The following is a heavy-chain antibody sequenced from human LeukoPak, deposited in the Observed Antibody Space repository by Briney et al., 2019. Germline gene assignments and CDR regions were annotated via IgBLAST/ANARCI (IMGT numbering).Heavy chain of an antibody. D-gene: IGHD4-17*01. CDR2: SSSTI. J-gene: IGHJ4*02. Sequence: GGSLRLSCAASGFTFSSYSMSSSSTIYYADSVKGRFTISRDNAKNSLYPQMNSLRAEDTAVYYCASRHDYGDSDYWGQGTLVTVSS. CDR3: ASRHDYGDSDY. CDR1: GFTFSSYS. V-gene: IGHV3-48*01.